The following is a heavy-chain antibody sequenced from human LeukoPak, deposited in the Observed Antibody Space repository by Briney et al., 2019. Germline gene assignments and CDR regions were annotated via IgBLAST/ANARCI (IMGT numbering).Heavy chain of an antibody. V-gene: IGHV4-38-2*01. Sequence: PSETLSLTCGVSGYSISSDYYWGWIRQSTGKGLEWIVTMHHSGGTYYNPPLRSRVTISVDTSKNQFSLRLSSVTATDTAVYYCARSPLFFYHMDVWGKGTTVTVSS. J-gene: IGHJ6*03. CDR3: ARSPLFFYHMDV. CDR2: MHHSGGT. D-gene: IGHD2/OR15-2a*01. CDR1: GYSISSDYY.